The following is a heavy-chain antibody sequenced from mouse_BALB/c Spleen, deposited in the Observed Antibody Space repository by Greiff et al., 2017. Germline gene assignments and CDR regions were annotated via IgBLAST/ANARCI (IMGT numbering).Heavy chain of an antibody. J-gene: IGHJ4*01. CDR1: GFTFSSFG. CDR3: ARRTGLYAMDY. V-gene: IGHV5-17*02. CDR2: ISSGSSTI. D-gene: IGHD4-1*01. Sequence: EVHLVESGGGLVQPGGSRKLSCAASGFTFSSFGMHWVRQAPEKGLEWVAYISSGSSTIYYADTVKGRFTISRDNPKNTLFLQMTSLRSEDTAMYYCARRTGLYAMDYWGQGTSVTVSS.